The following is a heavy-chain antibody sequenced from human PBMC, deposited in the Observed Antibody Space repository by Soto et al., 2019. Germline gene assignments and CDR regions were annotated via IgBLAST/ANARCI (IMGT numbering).Heavy chain of an antibody. CDR2: MIPIIGKT. CDR1: GGTFSSYA. Sequence: ASVKVSCKASGGTFSSYAISWVRQAPGQGLEWMGGMIPIIGKTDYAQKFQGRVTMTRNTSISTAYMELSSLRSEDTAVYYCARGRGRRSYYGMDVWGQGTTVTVSS. D-gene: IGHD3-10*01. CDR3: ARGRGRRSYYGMDV. V-gene: IGHV1-8*02. J-gene: IGHJ6*02.